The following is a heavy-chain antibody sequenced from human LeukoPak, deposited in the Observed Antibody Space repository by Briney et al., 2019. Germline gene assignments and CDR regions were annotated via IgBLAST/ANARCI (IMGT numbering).Heavy chain of an antibody. CDR1: GYSISSGYY. V-gene: IGHV4-38-2*02. CDR2: IYHSGST. D-gene: IGHD2-2*01. CDR3: ARGDCSSTSCPPGFDY. Sequence: SETLSLTCTVSGYSISSGYYWGWIRQPPGKGLEWIGSIYHSGSTYYNPSLKSRVTISVDTSKNQFSLKLSSVTAADTAVCYCARGDCSSTSCPPGFDYWGQGTLVTVSS. J-gene: IGHJ4*02.